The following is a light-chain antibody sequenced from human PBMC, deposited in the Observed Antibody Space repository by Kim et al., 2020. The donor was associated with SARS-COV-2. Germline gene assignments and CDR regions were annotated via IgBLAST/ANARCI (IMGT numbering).Light chain of an antibody. V-gene: IGLV6-57*01. CDR3: QSYERTNHWV. CDR1: SGTIANSY. Sequence: KTVTISSTRDSGTIANSYVQWYQQRPGSSPTTVIYEDVQRPSGVSDRFSGSIDSSSNSATLTISGLKTEDEADYYCQSYERTNHWVFGGGTQLTVL. CDR2: EDV. J-gene: IGLJ3*02.